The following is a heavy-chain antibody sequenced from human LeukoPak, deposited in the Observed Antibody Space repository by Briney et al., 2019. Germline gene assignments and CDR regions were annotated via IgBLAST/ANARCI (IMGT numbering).Heavy chain of an antibody. CDR1: GGSVSSGDYY. V-gene: IGHV4-61*08. J-gene: IGHJ4*02. D-gene: IGHD4/OR15-4a*01. CDR2: IYYSGSS. CDR3: ARMESWVLPTGPRGFDH. Sequence: SETLSLTCTVSGGSVSSGDYYWSWIRQPPGKGLEWIGYIYYSGSSDYNLSLKSRVTMSVDTSKNQFSLKVSSVTAADTAVFYCARMESWVLPTGPRGFDHWGQGTLVTVSS.